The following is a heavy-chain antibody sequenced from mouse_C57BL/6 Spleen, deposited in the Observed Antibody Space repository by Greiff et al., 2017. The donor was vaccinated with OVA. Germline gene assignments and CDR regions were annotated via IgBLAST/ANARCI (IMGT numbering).Heavy chain of an antibody. CDR2: ISSGSSTI. CDR3: ARPYYDYDVGFAY. CDR1: GFTFSDYG. J-gene: IGHJ3*01. D-gene: IGHD2-4*01. V-gene: IGHV5-17*01. Sequence: EVKVVESGGGLVKPGGSLKLSCAASGFTFSDYGMHWVRQAPEKGLEWVAYISSGSSTIYYADTVKGRFTISRDNAKNTLFLQMTSLRSEDTAMYYCARPYYDYDVGFAYWGQGTLVTVSA.